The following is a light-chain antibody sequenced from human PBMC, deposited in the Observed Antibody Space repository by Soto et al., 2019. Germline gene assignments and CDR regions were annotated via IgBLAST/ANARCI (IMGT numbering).Light chain of an antibody. J-gene: IGKJ4*01. CDR1: QSISSW. CDR3: QQYNNYSLT. CDR2: DAS. Sequence: DIQMTQSPSTLSASVGDRVTITCRASQSISSWLAWYQQKPGKAPKLLIYDASSWESGVPARFSGSGSGTEFTLTISSLQPEDFAAYYCQQYNNYSLTFGGGTKVEIK. V-gene: IGKV1-5*01.